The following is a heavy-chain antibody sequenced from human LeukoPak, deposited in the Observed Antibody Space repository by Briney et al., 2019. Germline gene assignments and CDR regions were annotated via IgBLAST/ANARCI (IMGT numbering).Heavy chain of an antibody. J-gene: IGHJ4*02. CDR3: AKDKESVWYSSSTYFDC. Sequence: GGSLRLSCAASGFTFSSYWMSWVRQAPGKGLEWVANIKQDGSEKYYVDSVKGRFTISRDNAKNSLYLQMNSLRAEDTAVYYCAKDKESVWYSSSTYFDCWGQGTLVTVSS. CDR2: IKQDGSEK. V-gene: IGHV3-7*01. CDR1: GFTFSSYW. D-gene: IGHD6-6*01.